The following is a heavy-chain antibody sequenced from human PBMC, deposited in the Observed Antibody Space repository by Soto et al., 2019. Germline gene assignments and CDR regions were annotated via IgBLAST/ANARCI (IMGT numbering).Heavy chain of an antibody. CDR1: GFTFDDYA. Sequence: EVQLVESGGGLVQPGRSLRLSCAASGFTFDDYAMHWVRQAPGKGLEWVSGISWNSGSIGYADSVKGRFTIARDNAKNALYLQMNSLRAEDTAWYYCAKDGGYYYGSGREKTNCFDPWGQGTLVTVSS. D-gene: IGHD3-10*01. J-gene: IGHJ5*02. CDR3: AKDGGYYYGSGREKTNCFDP. V-gene: IGHV3-9*01. CDR2: ISWNSGSI.